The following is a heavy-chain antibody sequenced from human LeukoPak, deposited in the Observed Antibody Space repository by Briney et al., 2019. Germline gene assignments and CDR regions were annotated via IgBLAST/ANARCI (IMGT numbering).Heavy chain of an antibody. J-gene: IGHJ5*02. Sequence: GASVKVSCKASGYTFTSYYMHWVRQAPGQGLEWMGIINPSGGSTSYAQKFQGRVTMTRDTSTSTVYMELSSLRSEDTAVYYCARGAFTMIVVVYNWFDPWGQGTLVTVSS. D-gene: IGHD3-22*01. CDR1: GYTFTSYY. CDR2: INPSGGST. CDR3: ARGAFTMIVVVYNWFDP. V-gene: IGHV1-46*01.